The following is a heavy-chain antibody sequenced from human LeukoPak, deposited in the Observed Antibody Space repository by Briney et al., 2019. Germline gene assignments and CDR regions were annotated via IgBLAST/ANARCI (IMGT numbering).Heavy chain of an antibody. J-gene: IGHJ4*02. D-gene: IGHD1-1*01. CDR3: ARQDAGVQLERRAYFDY. CDR2: IYPGDSDT. V-gene: IGHV5-51*01. Sequence: GESLKISCKGSGYSFTNYWIGWVRQMPGKGLEWKGIIYPGDSDTIYSPSFQGQVTISADKSISTAYLQWSSLKASDTAMYYCARQDAGVQLERRAYFDYWGQGTLVTVSS. CDR1: GYSFTNYW.